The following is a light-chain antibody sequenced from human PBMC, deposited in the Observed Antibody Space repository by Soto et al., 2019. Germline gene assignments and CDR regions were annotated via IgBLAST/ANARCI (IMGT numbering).Light chain of an antibody. CDR3: QQYNDWPET. J-gene: IGKJ1*01. Sequence: EIVMTQSPATLSVSPGERATLSCRASQSVSSSLAWYQQRPGQAPRLLIYGASTRATGIPARFSGSGSETEFTLTISRLQSEDFAVYYCQQYNDWPETFGQGTKVEIK. V-gene: IGKV3-15*01. CDR2: GAS. CDR1: QSVSSS.